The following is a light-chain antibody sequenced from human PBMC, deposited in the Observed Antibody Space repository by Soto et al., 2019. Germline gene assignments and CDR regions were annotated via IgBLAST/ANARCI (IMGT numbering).Light chain of an antibody. J-gene: IGKJ4*01. V-gene: IGKV3-11*01. CDR1: QSVSSY. Sequence: EIVLTQSPATLSLSPGERATLSCRASQSVSSYLAWYQQKPGQAPRLLIYDASNRATGIPARFSGSGSGTDFPLTITSLEPEDFAVYYSQQRSNWPPVLTFGGGTKVEIK. CDR2: DAS. CDR3: QQRSNWPPVLT.